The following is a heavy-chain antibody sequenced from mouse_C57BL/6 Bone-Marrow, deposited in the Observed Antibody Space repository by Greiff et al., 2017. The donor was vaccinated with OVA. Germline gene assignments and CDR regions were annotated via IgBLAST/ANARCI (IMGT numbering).Heavy chain of an antibody. V-gene: IGHV5-6*01. J-gene: IGHJ2*01. Sequence: EVMLVESGGDLVKPGGSLKLSCAASGFTFSSYGMSWVRQTPDKRLEWVATISSGGSYTYYPDSVKGRFTISRDNAKNTLYLQMSSLKSEDTAMYYCARLGSSYGYWGQGTTLTVSS. CDR2: ISSGGSYT. CDR1: GFTFSSYG. CDR3: ARLGSSYGY. D-gene: IGHD1-1*01.